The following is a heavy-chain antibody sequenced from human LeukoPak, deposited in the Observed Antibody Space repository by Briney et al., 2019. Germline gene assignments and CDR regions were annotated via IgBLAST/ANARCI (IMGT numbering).Heavy chain of an antibody. CDR3: AREHWTEWLVQDY. Sequence: PGGSLRLSCAASGFTFSSYAMSWVRQAPGKGLEWVSAISGSGGSTYYADSVKGRFTISRDNAKNSLYLQMNSLRAEDTAVYYCAREHWTEWLVQDYWGQGALVTVSS. D-gene: IGHD6-19*01. CDR1: GFTFSSYA. CDR2: ISGSGGST. V-gene: IGHV3-23*01. J-gene: IGHJ4*02.